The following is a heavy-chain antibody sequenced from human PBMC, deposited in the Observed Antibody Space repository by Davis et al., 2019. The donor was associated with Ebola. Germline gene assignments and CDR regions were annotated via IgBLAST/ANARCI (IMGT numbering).Heavy chain of an antibody. CDR3: ARVGKYGSGSY. CDR2: ISYYGTNK. V-gene: IGHV3-30-3*01. J-gene: IGHJ4*02. CDR1: GFTFSDYV. Sequence: SLSLSCAASGFTFSDYVMHWVRQAPGKGLEWVALISYYGTNKYYVDSVKGRFTISRDDPKNTLHLQMNSLRAEDTAVYYCARVGKYGSGSYGGQGTLVTVSS. D-gene: IGHD3-10*01.